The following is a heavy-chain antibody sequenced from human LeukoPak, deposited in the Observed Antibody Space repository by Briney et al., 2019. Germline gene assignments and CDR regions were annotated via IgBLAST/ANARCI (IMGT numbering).Heavy chain of an antibody. CDR2: IKQDGSEQ. J-gene: IGHJ4*02. CDR3: ARPFEGRYCSSTSCPGGFDY. D-gene: IGHD2-2*01. CDR1: GFTFSSYW. V-gene: IGHV3-7*01. Sequence: PGGSLRLSCAASGFTFSSYWMSWVRQAPGKGLEWVANIKQDGSEQYYVDSVKGRFTISRDNAKNSLYLQMNSLRAEDTAVYYCARPFEGRYCSSTSCPGGFDYWGQGTLVTVSS.